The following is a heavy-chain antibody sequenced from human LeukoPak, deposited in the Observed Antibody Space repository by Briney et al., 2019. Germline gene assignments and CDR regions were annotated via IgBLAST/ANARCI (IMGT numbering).Heavy chain of an antibody. CDR2: ISYDGSNK. CDR3: TSWGDTTAEYFQR. D-gene: IGHD2-21*02. J-gene: IGHJ1*01. CDR1: GFTLSSYA. V-gene: IGHV3-30*04. Sequence: PGGSLRLSCGASGFTLSSYAMHWVRQAPGKGLEWVAVISYDGSNKYYADSVKGRFTISRDNAQNSMYLQMNSLRVEDTAVYYCTSWGDTTAEYFQRWGQGTLVTVSS.